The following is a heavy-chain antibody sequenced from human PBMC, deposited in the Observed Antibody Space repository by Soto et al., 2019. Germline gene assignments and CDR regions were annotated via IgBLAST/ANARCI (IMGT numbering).Heavy chain of an antibody. CDR1: GGTFSSYA. V-gene: IGHV1-69*12. CDR2: IIPIFGTA. D-gene: IGHD6-6*01. CDR3: ARGGEGSSSGCYYGMDV. Sequence: QVQLVQSGAEVKKPGSSVKVSCKASGGTFSSYAISWVRQAPGQGLEWMGGIIPIFGTANYAQKFQGRVTITADESTSTAYMELSSLRSEDTAVYYCARGGEGSSSGCYYGMDVWGPGTTVTVSS. J-gene: IGHJ6*02.